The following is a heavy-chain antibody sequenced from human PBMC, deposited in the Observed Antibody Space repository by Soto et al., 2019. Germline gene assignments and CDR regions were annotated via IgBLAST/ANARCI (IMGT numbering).Heavy chain of an antibody. V-gene: IGHV3-15*01. D-gene: IGHD2-15*01. CDR1: GFTFSNAW. J-gene: IGHJ4*02. Sequence: LRLSCAASGFTFSNAWMSWVRQAPGKGLEWVGRIKSKTDGGTTDYAAPVKGRFTISRDDSKNTLYLQMNSLKTEDTAVYYCTTVVVVAATLVDYWGQGTLVTVSS. CDR3: TTVVVVAATLVDY. CDR2: IKSKTDGGTT.